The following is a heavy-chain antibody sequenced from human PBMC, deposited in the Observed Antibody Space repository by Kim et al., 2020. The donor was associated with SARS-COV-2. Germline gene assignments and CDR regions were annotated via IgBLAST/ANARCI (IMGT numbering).Heavy chain of an antibody. CDR2: INQDGSEK. V-gene: IGHV3-7*01. Sequence: GGSLRLSCAASGFTFSSNWMSWVRQAPGKGLEWVANINQDGSEKYYVDSVKGRFTISRDNAKNSLYLQMNSRRAEDTAVYYCVRMPYSSSSLHCFDPWGQGTLVSVSS. D-gene: IGHD2-2*01. J-gene: IGHJ5*02. CDR3: VRMPYSSSSLHCFDP. CDR1: GFTFSSNW.